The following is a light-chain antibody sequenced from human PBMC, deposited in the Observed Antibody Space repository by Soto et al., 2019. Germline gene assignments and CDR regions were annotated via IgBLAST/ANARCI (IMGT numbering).Light chain of an antibody. Sequence: QSVLTQPASVSGSPGQSITISCTGTSSDVGGYNYVSWYQQHPGKAPKLMIYDVSNRPSGVSNRFSGSKSGKTASLTISGLQAEDEADYYCSSYTSSSTPYVVFGGGTQLTVL. CDR1: SSDVGGYNY. J-gene: IGLJ2*01. CDR2: DVS. CDR3: SSYTSSSTPYVV. V-gene: IGLV2-14*01.